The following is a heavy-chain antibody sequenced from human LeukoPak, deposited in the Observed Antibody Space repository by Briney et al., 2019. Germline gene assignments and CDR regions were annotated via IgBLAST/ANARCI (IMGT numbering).Heavy chain of an antibody. D-gene: IGHD3-22*01. CDR3: ARHMHSSGYPLDY. J-gene: IGHJ4*02. CDR2: IYYSGST. CDR1: GGPISSNY. V-gene: IGHV4-59*08. Sequence: SETLSLTCTVSGGPISSNYWSWIRQPPGKGQEWIGYIYYSGSTNYNPSLKSRVTISLDTSKNQFSLRLSSVTAADTALYYCARHMHSSGYPLDYWGQGTLVTVSS.